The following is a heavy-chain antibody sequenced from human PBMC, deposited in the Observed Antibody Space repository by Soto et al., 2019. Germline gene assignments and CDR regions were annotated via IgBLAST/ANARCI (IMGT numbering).Heavy chain of an antibody. CDR1: GGSFSGYY. CDR3: AREKVGATIGYY. Sequence: QVQLQQWGAGLLKPSETQSLTCAVYGGSFSGYYWSWIRQPPGKGLEWIGEINHSGSTNYNPSLKSRVTISVDTSKNQFSLRLSSVTAADTAVYYCAREKVGATIGYYWGQGTLVTVSS. J-gene: IGHJ4*02. V-gene: IGHV4-34*01. D-gene: IGHD1-26*01. CDR2: INHSGST.